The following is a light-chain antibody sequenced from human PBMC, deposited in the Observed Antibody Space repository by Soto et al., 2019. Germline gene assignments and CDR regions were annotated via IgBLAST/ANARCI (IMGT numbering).Light chain of an antibody. Sequence: AIQVTQSPSSLSASVGDRVTITCRASQGISSYLAWYQEKPGKAPKLLIHEASRLESGVPSRFSGSESGTEFTLTISGLHAEDFATYYCQQYTNFPLTFGGGSKVDIK. V-gene: IGKV1D-13*01. CDR2: EAS. CDR3: QQYTNFPLT. J-gene: IGKJ4*01. CDR1: QGISSY.